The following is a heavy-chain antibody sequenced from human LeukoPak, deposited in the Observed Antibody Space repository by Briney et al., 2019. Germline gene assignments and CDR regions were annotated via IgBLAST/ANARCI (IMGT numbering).Heavy chain of an antibody. V-gene: IGHV3-21*01. CDR2: ISPAGNLI. CDR1: AFTFKTYT. D-gene: IGHD5-24*01. J-gene: IGHJ4*02. Sequence: GGSLRLSCVASAFTFKTYTLNWVRQTPGKGLEWVSYISPAGNLINYADSVRGRFTISRDNAKNSLYLYMSSLTPEDKAVYYCARTVEGHFDCRGQGTLVTVSS. CDR3: ARTVEGHFDC.